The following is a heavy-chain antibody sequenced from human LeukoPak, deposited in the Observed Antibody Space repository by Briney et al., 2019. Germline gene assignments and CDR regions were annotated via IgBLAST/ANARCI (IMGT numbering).Heavy chain of an antibody. Sequence: GASVKVSCKASGYTFTSYDINWVRQATGQGLEWMGWMNPNSGNTGYAQKFQGRVTITRNTSISTAYMELSSLRSEDTAVYYCARSIRDSSGFNWFDPWGQGTLVTVSS. J-gene: IGHJ5*02. CDR1: GYTFTSYD. CDR2: MNPNSGNT. V-gene: IGHV1-8*01. CDR3: ARSIRDSSGFNWFDP. D-gene: IGHD3-22*01.